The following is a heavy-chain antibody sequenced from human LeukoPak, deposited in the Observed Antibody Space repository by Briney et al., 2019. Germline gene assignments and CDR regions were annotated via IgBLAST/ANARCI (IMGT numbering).Heavy chain of an antibody. D-gene: IGHD2-2*01. CDR1: GFTVSSNY. CDR3: ARDFCSSTSCYDYYYYMDV. Sequence: GGSLRLSCAASGFTVSSNYMSWVRQAPGKGLEWVSVIYSGGSTYYADSVKGRFTISRDNSKNTLYLQMNSLRAEDTAVYYCARDFCSSTSCYDYYYYMDVWGKGTTVTVSS. CDR2: IYSGGST. J-gene: IGHJ6*03. V-gene: IGHV3-66*01.